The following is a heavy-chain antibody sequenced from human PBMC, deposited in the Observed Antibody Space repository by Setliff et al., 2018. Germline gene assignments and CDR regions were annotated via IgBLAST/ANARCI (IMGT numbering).Heavy chain of an antibody. CDR1: GDSISSGNW. J-gene: IGHJ1*01. V-gene: IGHV4-4*02. D-gene: IGHD1-1*01. CDR2: INHSGNT. CDR3: VREGYSEYFQD. Sequence: SETLSLTCAVSGDSISSGNWWSWVRQPPEKGLEWIGEINHSGNTNYNPSLKSRVTISADKSTNQFSLTLSSVTAADTAVYYCVREGYSEYFQDWGRGTLVTVSS.